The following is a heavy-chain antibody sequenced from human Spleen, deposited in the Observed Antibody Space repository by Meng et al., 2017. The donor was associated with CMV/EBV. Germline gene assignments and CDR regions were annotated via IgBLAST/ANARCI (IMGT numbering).Heavy chain of an antibody. V-gene: IGHV3-48*03. CDR1: GFTFSSYE. J-gene: IGHJ6*02. Sequence: GGSLRPSCAASGFTFSSYEMNWVRQAPGKGLEWVSYISSSGSTIYYADSVKGRFTISRDNAKNSLYLQMNSLRAEDTAVYYCARGDSNYQVMDVWGQGTTVTVSS. D-gene: IGHD4-11*01. CDR3: ARGDSNYQVMDV. CDR2: ISSSGSTI.